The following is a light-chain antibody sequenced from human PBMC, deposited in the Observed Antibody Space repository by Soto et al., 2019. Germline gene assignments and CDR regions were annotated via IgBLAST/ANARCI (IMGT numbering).Light chain of an antibody. CDR2: FGS. CDR1: QSLLYNNTYNY. J-gene: IGKJ5*01. CDR3: MQALQTPYT. V-gene: IGKV2-28*01. Sequence: EIVMTQSPLTLPVTPGEPASISCRSSQSLLYNNTYNYLDWYVQKPGQSPQLLIYFGSNRAPGVPDRFSGSGSGTDFTLKISRVEAEDVGVYYCMQALQTPYTFGQGTRLEIK.